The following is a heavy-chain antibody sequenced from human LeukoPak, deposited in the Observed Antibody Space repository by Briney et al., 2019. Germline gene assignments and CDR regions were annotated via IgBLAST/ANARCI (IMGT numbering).Heavy chain of an antibody. CDR2: ISSTSSYI. CDR3: TTYSSGSCPF. D-gene: IGHD6-19*01. V-gene: IGHV3-21*01. J-gene: IGHJ4*02. CDR1: GYTFRDYS. Sequence: GGSLRLSCAASGYTFRDYSVNWVRQVPGKGLEWVSSISSTSSYIYYAGSVKGRFTISRDNAKNSLFLQMNSLRDEDTAVYYCTTYSSGSCPFWGQGTLVTVSS.